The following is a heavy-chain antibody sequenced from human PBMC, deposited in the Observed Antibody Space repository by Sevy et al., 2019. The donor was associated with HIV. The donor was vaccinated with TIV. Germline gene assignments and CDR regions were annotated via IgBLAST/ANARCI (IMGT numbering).Heavy chain of an antibody. J-gene: IGHJ6*02. CDR3: ARELGYCSSTSCYWRGYYYYYNMDV. Sequence: ASVKVSCKTSGYNFTSHGISWVRQAPGQGREWMGWISVYNCHTKYAQKLQGRVTMTTDTSTSTAYMELRSLRSDDTAVYYCARELGYCSSTSCYWRGYYYYYNMDVWGQGSTVTVSS. CDR2: ISVYNCHT. D-gene: IGHD2-2*01. V-gene: IGHV1-18*04. CDR1: GYNFTSHG.